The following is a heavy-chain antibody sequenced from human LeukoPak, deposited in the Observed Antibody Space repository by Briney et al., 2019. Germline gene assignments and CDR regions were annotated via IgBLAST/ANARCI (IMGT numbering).Heavy chain of an antibody. CDR1: GYSFTSYW. Sequence: GESLKISCKGSGYSFTSYWIGWVRQMPGKGLEWMGIIYPGDSDTRYSPSFQGQVTISADKSISTAYLQWSSLKASDTAMYYCARHSGEVDSYGRTKIDYWGQGTLVTVSS. CDR2: IYPGDSDT. CDR3: ARHSGEVDSYGRTKIDY. V-gene: IGHV5-51*01. J-gene: IGHJ4*02. D-gene: IGHD5-18*01.